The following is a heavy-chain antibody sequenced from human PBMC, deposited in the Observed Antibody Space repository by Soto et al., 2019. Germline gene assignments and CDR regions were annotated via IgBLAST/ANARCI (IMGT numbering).Heavy chain of an antibody. Sequence: QVQLRESGPGLVKPSQTLSLTCTVSGGSISSGDYYWSWIRQPPGKGLEWIGFIHYSGNTYYNPSLNSRISLSVDTSKNQISLKMTTVIAADTAVYYCARSVYGGNSIYFDYWGQGTLVTVSS. CDR3: ARSVYGGNSIYFDY. D-gene: IGHD5-12*01. V-gene: IGHV4-30-4*01. J-gene: IGHJ4*02. CDR2: IHYSGNT. CDR1: GGSISSGDYY.